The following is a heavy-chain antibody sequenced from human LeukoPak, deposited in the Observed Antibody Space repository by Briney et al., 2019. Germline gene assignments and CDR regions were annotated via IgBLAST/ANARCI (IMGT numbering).Heavy chain of an antibody. V-gene: IGHV3-23*01. CDR3: AKDDAWLQFND. D-gene: IGHD5-24*01. CDR1: AFTFRSYA. CDR2: ISGSGGST. J-gene: IGHJ4*02. Sequence: GGSLRLSCEASAFTFRSYAMSWVRQAPGKGLEWVSAISGSGGSTYYADSVKGRFTISRDNSKNTLYLQMNSLRAEDTAVYFCAKDDAWLQFNDWGQGTLVTVSS.